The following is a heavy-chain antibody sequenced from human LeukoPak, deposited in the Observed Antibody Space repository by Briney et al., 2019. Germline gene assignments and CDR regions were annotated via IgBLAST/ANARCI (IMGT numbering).Heavy chain of an antibody. D-gene: IGHD3-22*01. CDR3: ARDRRDYYDSSGYSPYYFDY. CDR2: IYHSGST. J-gene: IGHJ4*02. Sequence: SETLSLTCTVSGYSISSGYYWGWIRQPPGKGLEWIGSIYHSGSTYYNPSLKSRVTISVDTSKNQFSLKLGSVTAADTAVYYCARDRRDYYDSSGYSPYYFDYWGQGTLVTVSS. V-gene: IGHV4-38-2*02. CDR1: GYSISSGYY.